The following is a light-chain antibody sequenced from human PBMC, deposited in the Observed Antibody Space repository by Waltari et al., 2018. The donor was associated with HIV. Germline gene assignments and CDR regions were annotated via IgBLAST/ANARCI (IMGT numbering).Light chain of an antibody. Sequence: EIVLTQSPATLSLSPGERATLSCRASQSVSSYLAWYQQKPGQAPRLLIYDASNRATGIPARFIGSGSGTDFTLTISSLEPEDFAVYSCQQHSSWPLTFGVGTKVEIK. CDR3: QQHSSWPLT. CDR2: DAS. V-gene: IGKV3-11*01. J-gene: IGKJ4*01. CDR1: QSVSSY.